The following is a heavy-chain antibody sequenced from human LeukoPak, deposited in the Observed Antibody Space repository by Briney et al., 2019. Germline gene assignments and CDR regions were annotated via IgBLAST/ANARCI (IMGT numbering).Heavy chain of an antibody. D-gene: IGHD3-22*01. V-gene: IGHV4-39*01. CDR1: GGSISSSSYY. J-gene: IGHJ4*02. CDR3: ARQDYYDSSGEGFDY. CDR2: IYYSGST. Sequence: SETLSLTCTVSGGSISSSSYYWGWIRQPPGKGLEWIGSIYYSGSTYYNPSLKSRVTISVDTSKNQFSLKLSSVTAADTAVYHCARQDYYDSSGEGFDYWGQGTLVTVSS.